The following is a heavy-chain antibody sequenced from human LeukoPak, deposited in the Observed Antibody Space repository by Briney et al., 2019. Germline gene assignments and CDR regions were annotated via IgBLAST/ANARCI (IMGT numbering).Heavy chain of an antibody. CDR1: GFTFSSYE. CDR3: AKDLPRGAAAGTWSGY. Sequence: PGGSLRLSCAASGFTFSSYEMNWVRQAPGKGLEWVSYISSSGSTIYYADSVKGRFTISRDNAKNSLYLQMNSLRAEDTAVYYCAKDLPRGAAAGTWSGYWGQGTLVTVSS. J-gene: IGHJ4*02. CDR2: ISSSGSTI. V-gene: IGHV3-48*03. D-gene: IGHD6-13*01.